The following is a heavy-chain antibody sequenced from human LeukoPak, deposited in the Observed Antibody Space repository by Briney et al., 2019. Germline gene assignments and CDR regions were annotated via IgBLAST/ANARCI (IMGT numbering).Heavy chain of an antibody. CDR2: MYHSGSS. D-gene: IGHD4-17*01. Sequence: SETLSLTCAVSGYSISSGYYWGWIRQPPGKGLERIGSMYHSGSSYYNPSLKSRITISLDTSKNQISLELSSVTAADTAVYYCARDLYGDYLNWFDPWGQGTLVTVSS. J-gene: IGHJ5*02. CDR3: ARDLYGDYLNWFDP. CDR1: GYSISSGYY. V-gene: IGHV4-38-2*02.